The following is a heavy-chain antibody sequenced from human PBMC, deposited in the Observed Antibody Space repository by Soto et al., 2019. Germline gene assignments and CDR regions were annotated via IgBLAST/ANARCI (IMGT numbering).Heavy chain of an antibody. D-gene: IGHD2-2*01. CDR3: ARDPDIVVVPAATAFAI. CDR2: IIPIFGTA. J-gene: IGHJ3*02. Sequence: QVQLVQSGAEVKKPGSSVKVSCKASGGTFSSYAISWVRQAPGQGLEWMGGIIPIFGTANYAQKFQGRVTITADKSTSTAYMELSSLRSEDTAVYYCARDPDIVVVPAATAFAIWGQGTMVTVSS. V-gene: IGHV1-69*06. CDR1: GGTFSSYA.